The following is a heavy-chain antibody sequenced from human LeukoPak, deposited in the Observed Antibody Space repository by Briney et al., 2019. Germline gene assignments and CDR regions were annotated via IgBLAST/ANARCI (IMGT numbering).Heavy chain of an antibody. D-gene: IGHD5-18*01. V-gene: IGHV3-7*01. CDR3: ARIGGYGHYPSFDY. Sequence: GGSLRLSCAASGFTFSSYWMSWVRQAPGKGLEWVANIKQDGSEKYYVDSVKGRFTISRDNAKNSLYLQMNSLRAEDTAVYYCARIGGYGHYPSFDYWGQGTLVTVFS. CDR2: IKQDGSEK. CDR1: GFTFSSYW. J-gene: IGHJ4*02.